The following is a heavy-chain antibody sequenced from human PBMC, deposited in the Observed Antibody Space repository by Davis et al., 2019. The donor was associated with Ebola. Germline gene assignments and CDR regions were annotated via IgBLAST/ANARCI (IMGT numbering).Heavy chain of an antibody. Sequence: SETLSLTCTVSGGSISSSSYYWGWIRQPPGKGLEWIGSIYYSGSTYYNPSLKSRVTISVDTSKNQFSLKLSSVTAADTAVYYCARAALPYYYGMDVWGQGTTVTVSS. V-gene: IGHV4-39*07. D-gene: IGHD1-26*01. CDR2: IYYSGST. CDR3: ARAALPYYYGMDV. CDR1: GGSISSSSYY. J-gene: IGHJ6*02.